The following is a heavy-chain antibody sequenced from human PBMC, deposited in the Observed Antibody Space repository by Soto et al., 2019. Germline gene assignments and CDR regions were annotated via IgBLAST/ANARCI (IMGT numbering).Heavy chain of an antibody. D-gene: IGHD3-10*01. CDR2: IKQDGSEI. Sequence: GGSLRLSCVTSGFAFSSYWMNWVRQVPGKGLEWVANIKQDGSEIHYVDSVRGRFTISRDNAKNSLHLQMNSLRAEDTAVYYCVRSSGWTGDYWGQGILVTVSS. V-gene: IGHV3-7*04. CDR3: VRSSGWTGDY. CDR1: GFAFSSYW. J-gene: IGHJ4*02.